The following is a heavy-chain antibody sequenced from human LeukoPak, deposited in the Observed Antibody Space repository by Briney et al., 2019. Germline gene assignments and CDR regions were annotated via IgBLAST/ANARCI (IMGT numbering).Heavy chain of an antibody. CDR3: ARAQDIVVVVAATRHFDY. CDR1: GFTFSSYA. CDR2: ISYDGSNK. Sequence: GGSLRLSCAASGFTFSSYAMHWVRQAPGKGLEWVAVISYDGSNKYYADSVKGRFTISRGNSKNTLYLQMNSLRAEDTAVYYCARAQDIVVVVAATRHFDYWGQGTLVTVSS. V-gene: IGHV3-30-3*01. J-gene: IGHJ4*02. D-gene: IGHD2-15*01.